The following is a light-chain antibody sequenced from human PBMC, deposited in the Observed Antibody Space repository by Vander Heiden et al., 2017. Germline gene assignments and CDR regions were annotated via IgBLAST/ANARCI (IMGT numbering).Light chain of an antibody. CDR3: QQYDNWPPIT. CDR1: HSVSTF. V-gene: IGKV3-15*01. Sequence: EIVMTQSPATLSVSPGERATLSCRTSHSVSTFLAWYQQRPGQAPRLLIYGASTRATGIPARFSGSGSGTEFTPTISSLQSEDFAVYYCQQYDNWPPITFGQGTRLEIK. J-gene: IGKJ5*01. CDR2: GAS.